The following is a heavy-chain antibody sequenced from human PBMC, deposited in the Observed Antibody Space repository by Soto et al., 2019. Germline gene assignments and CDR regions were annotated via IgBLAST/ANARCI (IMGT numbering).Heavy chain of an antibody. V-gene: IGHV3-48*03. J-gene: IGHJ4*02. Sequence: QPGGSLRLSCAASGFSLSSYEMNWVRQAPGKGLEWVSYISTSGNTIYYADSVQGRFTISRDNSKNSLYLQLNSLRAEDTAVYYCARDTPLRGSYRSVFDSWGQGTLVTVSS. CDR3: ARDTPLRGSYRSVFDS. CDR1: GFSLSSYE. CDR2: ISTSGNTI. D-gene: IGHD3-16*02.